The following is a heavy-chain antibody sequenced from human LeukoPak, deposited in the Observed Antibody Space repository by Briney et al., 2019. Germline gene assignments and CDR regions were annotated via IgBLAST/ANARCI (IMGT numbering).Heavy chain of an antibody. Sequence: PSETLSLTCTVSGGSISRYYWSWIRQPPGKGLEWIGYIYYSGSTNYNPSLKSRVTISVDTSKNQFSLKLSSVTAADTAVYYCARAVPGTRGAFEIWGQGTLVTVSS. J-gene: IGHJ3*02. D-gene: IGHD1-7*01. CDR2: IYYSGST. CDR1: GGSISRYY. V-gene: IGHV4-59*01. CDR3: ARAVPGTRGAFEI.